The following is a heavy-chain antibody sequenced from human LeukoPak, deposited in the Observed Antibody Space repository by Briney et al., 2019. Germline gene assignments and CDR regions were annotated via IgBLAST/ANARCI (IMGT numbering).Heavy chain of an antibody. D-gene: IGHD3-3*01. CDR1: GFTFSSYG. J-gene: IGHJ4*02. V-gene: IGHV3-30*18. CDR2: ISYDGNNK. Sequence: GGSLRLSCAASGFTFSSYGMHWVRQAPGKGLEWVAVISYDGNNKYYVDSVKGRFTISRDNSKNTLYPQMNSLRPEDTAVYYCAKEAFWSGSYPFDYWGQGTLVTVSS. CDR3: AKEAFWSGSYPFDY.